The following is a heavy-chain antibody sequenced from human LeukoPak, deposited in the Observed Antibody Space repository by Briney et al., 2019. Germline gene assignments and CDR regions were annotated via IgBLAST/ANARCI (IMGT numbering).Heavy chain of an antibody. V-gene: IGHV1-2*02. CDR1: GYTFTGYY. J-gene: IGHJ4*02. CDR3: ARVYYLWESYRYLFDY. Sequence: ASVGVSCKASGYTFTGYYIHWVRQAPGQGLEWMGWISPNSGGANYAQKFRGRVTMTRDTSITTAYMELSSLKSDDTALYYCARVYYLWESYRYLFDYWGQGSLVTVSS. CDR2: ISPNSGGA. D-gene: IGHD3-16*02.